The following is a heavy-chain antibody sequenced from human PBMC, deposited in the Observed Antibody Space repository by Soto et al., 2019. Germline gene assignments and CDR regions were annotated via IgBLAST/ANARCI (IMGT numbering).Heavy chain of an antibody. CDR3: VRGERSWFYFDY. CDR2: IDYSEGT. J-gene: IGHJ4*02. V-gene: IGHV4-59*01. D-gene: IGHD3-10*01. CDR1: GGSISEDY. Sequence: QVQLQESGPGLVKPSETLSLTCSVSGGSISEDYWTWIRQSPGKGLEWIGYIDYSEGTNYNPSLRSRVSISRNTSKTHFSLTLRSVTAADTAVYFCVRGERSWFYFDYWGPGILVTVSS.